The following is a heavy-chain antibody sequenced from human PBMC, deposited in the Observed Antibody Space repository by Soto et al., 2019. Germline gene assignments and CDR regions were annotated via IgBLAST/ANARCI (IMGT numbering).Heavy chain of an antibody. Sequence: SETLSLTCTVSGGSISGYYWSWIRQPPGKGLEWIGNIYYSGTTNYNPSLKSRVTISVDTSKNTLYLQMNSLRAEDTAVYYCAKARFRDSSMFLLDYWGQGTLVTVSS. CDR2: IYYSGTT. J-gene: IGHJ4*02. D-gene: IGHD6-19*01. CDR1: GGSISGYY. CDR3: AKARFRDSSMFLLDY. V-gene: IGHV4-59*12.